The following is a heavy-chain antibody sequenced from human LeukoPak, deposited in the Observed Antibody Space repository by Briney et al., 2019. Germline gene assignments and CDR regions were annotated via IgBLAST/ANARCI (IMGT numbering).Heavy chain of an antibody. CDR3: ARAYKSYFDY. CDR2: ISAYNGNT. J-gene: IGHJ4*02. D-gene: IGHD1-14*01. CDR1: GYTFTSYG. Sequence: GASVKLSCKAAGYTFTSYGISWVRQAPGQGLEWMGWISAYNGNTNYAQKLQGRVTMATDTSTSTAYMELRSLRSDDTAVYYCARAYKSYFDYWGQGTLVTVSS. V-gene: IGHV1-18*01.